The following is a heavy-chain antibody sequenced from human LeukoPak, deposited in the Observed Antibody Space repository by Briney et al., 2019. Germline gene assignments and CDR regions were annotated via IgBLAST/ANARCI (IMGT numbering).Heavy chain of an antibody. Sequence: SETLSLTCTVSGGSISSYYWSWIRQPAGKGLEWIGRIYTSGSTNYDPSLKSRVTMSVDTSKNQFSLKLSSVTAADTAVYYCVYYDFWSGHDYWGQGTLVTVSS. CDR1: GGSISSYY. D-gene: IGHD3-3*01. J-gene: IGHJ4*02. CDR3: VYYDFWSGHDY. CDR2: IYTSGST. V-gene: IGHV4-4*07.